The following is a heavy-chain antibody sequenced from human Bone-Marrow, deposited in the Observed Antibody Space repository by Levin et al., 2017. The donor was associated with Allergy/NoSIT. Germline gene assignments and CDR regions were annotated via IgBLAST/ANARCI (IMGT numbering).Heavy chain of an antibody. V-gene: IGHV3-13*01. CDR1: GFIVSTYD. CDR3: ARVSSRNGMDV. J-gene: IGHJ6*02. Sequence: GGSLRLSCAASGFIVSTYDIHWVRQVVGKGLEWVAEIGTASDSYYSDSLKGRFTISRENSTNSVYLQMNSLRDGDTAVYFCARVSSRNGMDVWGQGTTVTVSS. CDR2: IGTASDS. D-gene: IGHD6-6*01.